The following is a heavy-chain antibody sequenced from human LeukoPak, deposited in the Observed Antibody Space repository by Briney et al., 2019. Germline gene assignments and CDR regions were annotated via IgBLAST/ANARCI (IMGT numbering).Heavy chain of an antibody. J-gene: IGHJ3*02. CDR3: ARDHSKVVTLIVAFDI. CDR1: GYTYTDYY. V-gene: IGHV1-2*02. D-gene: IGHD4-23*01. CDR2: INPNSGGT. Sequence: ASVKVSCKASGYTYTDYYMHWVRQAPGQGLEWMGWINPNSGGTNYAQKFQGRVTMTRDTSISTAYMELSRLRSDDTAVYYCARDHSKVVTLIVAFDIWGQGTMVTVSS.